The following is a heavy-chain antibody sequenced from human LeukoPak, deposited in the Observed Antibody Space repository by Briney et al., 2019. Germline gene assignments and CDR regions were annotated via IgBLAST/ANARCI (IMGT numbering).Heavy chain of an antibody. CDR3: VRAGVVVVAAARGAFDI. Sequence: ASVKVSCKASGYTFTTYAIHWVRQAPGQRLEWMGWINTGGGNTRYSPKFQGRVTITRDTSATTAYMELNSLRSEDTAVYLCVRAGVVVVAAARGAFDIWDQGTVVTVSS. CDR2: INTGGGNT. CDR1: GYTFTTYA. J-gene: IGHJ3*02. D-gene: IGHD2-15*01. V-gene: IGHV1-3*04.